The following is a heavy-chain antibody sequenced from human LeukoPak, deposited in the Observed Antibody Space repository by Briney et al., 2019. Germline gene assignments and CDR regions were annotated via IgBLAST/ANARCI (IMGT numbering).Heavy chain of an antibody. D-gene: IGHD3-9*01. Sequence: GGSLRLSCAASGFTFSSYDMHWVRQATGKGLEWVSAIGTAGDTYYPGSVKGRFTISRENAKNSLYLQMNSLRAGDTAVYYCARGTDILAGSDNWFDPWGQGTLVTVSS. V-gene: IGHV3-13*01. CDR3: ARGTDILAGSDNWFDP. CDR2: IGTAGDT. J-gene: IGHJ5*02. CDR1: GFTFSSYD.